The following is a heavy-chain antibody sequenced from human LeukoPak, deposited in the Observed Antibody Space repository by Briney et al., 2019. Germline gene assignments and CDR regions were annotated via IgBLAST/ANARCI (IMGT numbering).Heavy chain of an antibody. Sequence: PSETLSLTCTVSGYSIANGYYWGWIRQPPGKGLEWIGNIYHSGSTYYNPSLKSRVTISIDTSKNQFSLNLRSVTAADTAVYCCARRTTYYGWRPSESPSCFDYWGQGVLVTVSS. CDR2: IYHSGST. CDR1: GYSIANGYY. V-gene: IGHV4-38-2*02. J-gene: IGHJ4*02. D-gene: IGHD2-21*01. CDR3: ARRTTYYGWRPSESPSCFDY.